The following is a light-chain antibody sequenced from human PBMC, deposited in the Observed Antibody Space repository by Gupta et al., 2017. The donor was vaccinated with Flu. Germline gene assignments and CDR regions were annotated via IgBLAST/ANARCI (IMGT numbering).Light chain of an antibody. Sequence: RASQSVSSNLAWHQQQPGQAPRLLIYGASTRATGIPARLSGSLSGTESTLTISSLQFEDAAVYDCQQKNNRPPRTLGKGSKVE. CDR1: QSVSSN. J-gene: IGKJ1*01. CDR2: GAS. CDR3: QQKNNRPPRT. V-gene: IGKV3-15*01.